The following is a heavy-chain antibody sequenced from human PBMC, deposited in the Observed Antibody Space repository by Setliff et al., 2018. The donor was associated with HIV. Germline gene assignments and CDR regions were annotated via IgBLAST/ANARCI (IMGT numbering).Heavy chain of an antibody. Sequence: PGGSLRLSCAASGFIFSSYAMHWVRQAPGKGLEWVAVMSYDGNNKYYADSVKGRFTISRDNSKNTLFLQMNSLRPEDTAVYYCARHSPSDYWGQGTLVTVPQ. CDR1: GFIFSSYA. CDR3: ARHSPSDY. V-gene: IGHV3-30*01. CDR2: MSYDGNNK. J-gene: IGHJ4*02.